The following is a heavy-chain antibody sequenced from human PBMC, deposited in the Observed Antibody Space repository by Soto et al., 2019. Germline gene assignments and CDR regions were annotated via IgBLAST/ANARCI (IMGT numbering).Heavy chain of an antibody. CDR1: GYTFTSYA. CDR3: ARVFPSGGSSGDAFDI. V-gene: IGHV1-3*01. J-gene: IGHJ3*02. CDR2: INAGNGNT. Sequence: ASVKVSCKASGYTFTSYAMHWVRQAPGQRLEWMGWINAGNGNTKYSQKFQGRVTITRDTSASTAYMELSSLRSEDTAVYYCARVFPSGGSSGDAFDIWGQGTMVTVS. D-gene: IGHD3-22*01.